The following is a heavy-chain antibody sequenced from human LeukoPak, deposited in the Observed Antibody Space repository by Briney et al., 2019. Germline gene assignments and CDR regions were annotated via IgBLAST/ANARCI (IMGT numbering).Heavy chain of an antibody. Sequence: GGSLRLSCAASGFTFSSYAMSWVRQAPGKGLEWVSAISGSGGSTYYADSVKGRFTISRDNSKNTLYLQMNSLRAEDTAVYYCAKDLLGYYYGSGSYQGFDYWGQGTLVTVSS. D-gene: IGHD3-10*01. CDR1: GFTFSSYA. CDR3: AKDLLGYYYGSGSYQGFDY. CDR2: ISGSGGST. V-gene: IGHV3-23*01. J-gene: IGHJ4*02.